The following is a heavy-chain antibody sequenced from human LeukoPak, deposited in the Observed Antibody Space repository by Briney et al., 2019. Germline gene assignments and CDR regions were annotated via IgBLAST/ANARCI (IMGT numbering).Heavy chain of an antibody. Sequence: SETLSLTCTVSGGSISSHYWSWIRQPPGKGLEWIGYIYYSGSTNYNPSLKSRVTISVDTSKNQFSLKLSSVTAADTAVYYCARGRGYCSSTSCSTGYYYYMDVWGKGTTVTVSS. D-gene: IGHD2-2*01. CDR1: GGSISSHY. CDR3: ARGRGYCSSTSCSTGYYYYMDV. J-gene: IGHJ6*03. V-gene: IGHV4-59*11. CDR2: IYYSGST.